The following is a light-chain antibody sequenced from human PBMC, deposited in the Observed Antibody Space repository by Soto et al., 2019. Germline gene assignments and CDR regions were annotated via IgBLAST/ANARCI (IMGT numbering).Light chain of an antibody. CDR2: DVS. V-gene: IGLV2-14*03. CDR1: SSDVGGYNY. J-gene: IGLJ2*01. CDR3: SSYTTTSTLVI. Sequence: QSALTQPASVSGSPGHSITISCTGTSSDVGGYNYVSWYQLHPGKAPKLLIYDVSFRPSGVSNRFSGSKSGNTASLTISGLQAEDESDYYCSSYTTTSTLVIFGGGTKLTVL.